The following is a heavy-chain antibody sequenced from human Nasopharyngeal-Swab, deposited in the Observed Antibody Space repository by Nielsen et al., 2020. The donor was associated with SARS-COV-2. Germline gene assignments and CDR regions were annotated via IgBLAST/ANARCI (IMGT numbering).Heavy chain of an antibody. V-gene: IGHV4-59*01. CDR1: GDSISRYY. D-gene: IGHD6-6*01. CDR2: IYYTGST. CDR3: AREKVLFGWNSSSGDPFDI. Sequence: GSLRLSCTVSGDSISRYYWTWIRQPPGKGLEWIGYIYYTGSTNYNPSLKSRVTILLDTPKNQFSLKLTSVTAADTAVYYCAREKVLFGWNSSSGDPFDIWGQGTMVTVSS. J-gene: IGHJ3*02.